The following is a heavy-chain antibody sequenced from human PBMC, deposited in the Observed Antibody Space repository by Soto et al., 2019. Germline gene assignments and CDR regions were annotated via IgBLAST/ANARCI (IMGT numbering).Heavy chain of an antibody. CDR2: IAGSGSKI. CDR3: ASSRLRPGSPRSYSFHI. CDR1: GFTFSTYE. D-gene: IGHD3-10*01. V-gene: IGHV3-48*03. Sequence: PGGSLRLSCAASGFTFSTYEMAWVRQAPGKGLEWVSYIAGSGSKIYYADSVKGRFTVSRDNARNSVYLQMNSLRADDTAVYYCASSRLRPGSPRSYSFHIWGRGTMVTVSS. J-gene: IGHJ3*02.